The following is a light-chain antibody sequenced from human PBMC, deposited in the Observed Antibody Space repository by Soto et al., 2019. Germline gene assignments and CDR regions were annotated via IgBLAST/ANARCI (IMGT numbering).Light chain of an antibody. V-gene: IGKV1-39*01. CDR1: QSISSY. Sequence: DIPMTPSPTSLSASVGDRGTITCPASQSISSYLNWYQQKPGKAPKLLIYAASSLQSGVPSRFSGSGSGTDFTLTISSLQPEDFATYYCQQSYSTPFTFGPGTKVDIK. CDR3: QQSYSTPFT. CDR2: AAS. J-gene: IGKJ3*01.